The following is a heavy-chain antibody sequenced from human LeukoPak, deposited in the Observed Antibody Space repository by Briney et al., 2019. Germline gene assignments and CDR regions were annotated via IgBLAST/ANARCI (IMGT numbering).Heavy chain of an antibody. CDR3: ARAFAAYCSGGSCYSGITMIRRPPDY. CDR1: GFTFSSYG. Sequence: PGGSLRLSCAASGFTFSSYGMHWVRQAPGKGLERVAVIWYDGSNKYYADSVKGRFTISRDNSKNTLYLQMNSLRAEDTAVYYCARAFAAYCSGGSCYSGITMIRRPPDYWGQGTLVTVSS. V-gene: IGHV3-33*01. J-gene: IGHJ4*02. D-gene: IGHD2-15*01. CDR2: IWYDGSNK.